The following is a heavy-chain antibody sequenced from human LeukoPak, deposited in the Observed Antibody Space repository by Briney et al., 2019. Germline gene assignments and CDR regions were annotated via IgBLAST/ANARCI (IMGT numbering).Heavy chain of an antibody. CDR1: GFTFSSYG. CDR2: IWYDGSNK. D-gene: IGHD5-18*01. V-gene: IGHV3-33*01. Sequence: PARSLRLSCAASGFTFSSYGMHWVRQAPGKGLEWVAVIWYDGSNKYYADSVKGRFTISRDNSKNTLYLQMNSLRAEDTAVYYCARDLNNGYSYGPWGAPGDIWGQGTMVTVSS. CDR3: ARDLNNGYSYGPWGAPGDI. J-gene: IGHJ3*02.